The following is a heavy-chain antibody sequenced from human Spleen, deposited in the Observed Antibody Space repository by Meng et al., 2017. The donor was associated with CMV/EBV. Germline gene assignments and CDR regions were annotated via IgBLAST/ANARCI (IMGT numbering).Heavy chain of an antibody. V-gene: IGHV2-5*01. J-gene: IGHJ4*02. CDR3: AHFPTVVTLYYFDY. Sequence: SGFSLSTSGVCVGWIRQPPGKALEWLALIYWNDDKRYSPSLKSRLTITKDTSKNQVVLTMTNMDPVDTATYYCAHFPTVVTLYYFDYWGQGTLVTVSS. D-gene: IGHD4-23*01. CDR2: IYWNDDK. CDR1: GFSLSTSGVC.